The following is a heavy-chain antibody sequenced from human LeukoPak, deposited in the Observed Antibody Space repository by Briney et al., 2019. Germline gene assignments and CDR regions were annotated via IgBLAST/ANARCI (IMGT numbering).Heavy chain of an antibody. CDR1: GDSMSSSRFC. J-gene: IGHJ4*02. CDR3: ARRVGGNYLTYFDY. V-gene: IGHV4-39*07. D-gene: IGHD4/OR15-4a*01. CDR2: IYYNEIK. Sequence: SETLSLTCTVSGDSMSSSRFCWAWIRQSPGVGLEWIGCIYYNEIKFYSSSLKSRVTMSIDTSRNQFSLKLSSVTAADTAVYCARRVGGNYLTYFDYWAQGTLVTVSS.